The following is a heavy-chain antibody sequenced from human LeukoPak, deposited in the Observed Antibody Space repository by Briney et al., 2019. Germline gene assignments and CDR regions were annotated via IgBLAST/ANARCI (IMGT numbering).Heavy chain of an antibody. V-gene: IGHV1-46*01. CDR3: ARVGTMVRGVTTEYYFDY. Sequence: ASVKVSCKASGYTFTSYYMHWVRQAPGQGLEWMGIINPSGGSTSYAQKFQGRVTMTRDTSISTAYMELSRLRSDDTAVYYCARVGTMVRGVTTEYYFDYWGQGTLVTVSS. CDR1: GYTFTSYY. J-gene: IGHJ4*02. CDR2: INPSGGST. D-gene: IGHD3-10*01.